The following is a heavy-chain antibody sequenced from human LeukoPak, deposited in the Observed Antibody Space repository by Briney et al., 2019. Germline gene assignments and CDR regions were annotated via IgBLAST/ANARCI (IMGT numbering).Heavy chain of an antibody. CDR1: GGSISSSSYY. J-gene: IGHJ4*02. D-gene: IGHD3-10*01. CDR2: IYYSGST. Sequence: SETLSLTCTVSGGSISSSSYYWGWIRQPPGKGLEWIGSIYYSGSTYYNPSLKSRVTISVDTSKNQFSLKLSSVTAADTAVYYCARDSRFSLWFGELPLPAFDYWGQGTLVTVSS. CDR3: ARDSRFSLWFGELPLPAFDY. V-gene: IGHV4-39*07.